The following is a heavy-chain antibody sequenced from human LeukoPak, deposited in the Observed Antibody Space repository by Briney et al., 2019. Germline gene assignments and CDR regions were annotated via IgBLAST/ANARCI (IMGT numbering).Heavy chain of an antibody. D-gene: IGHD3-3*01. CDR3: AKDKLRSTYYFDY. CDR2: IKSKTDGGTT. J-gene: IGHJ4*02. Sequence: GGSLRLSCAASGFTFSNAWMSWVRQAPGKGLEWVGRIKSKTDGGTTDYAAPVKGRFTISRDDSKNTLYLQMNSLRAEDTAVYYCAKDKLRSTYYFDYWGQGTLVTVSS. CDR1: GFTFSNAW. V-gene: IGHV3-15*01.